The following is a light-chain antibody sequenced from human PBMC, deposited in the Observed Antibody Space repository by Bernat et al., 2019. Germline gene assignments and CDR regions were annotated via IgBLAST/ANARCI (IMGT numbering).Light chain of an antibody. CDR3: QQLDNFPLA. J-gene: IGKJ5*01. CDR1: QVIGTY. Sequence: DIQLTQSPSFLSASVGDRVTITCRASQVIGTYLACYHQKPGKAPHLLIYGASTLQSGVPSRFSGSGSGTQFTLTISRLQPEDAATYYCQQLDNFPLAFGQGTRLEIK. V-gene: IGKV1-9*01. CDR2: GAS.